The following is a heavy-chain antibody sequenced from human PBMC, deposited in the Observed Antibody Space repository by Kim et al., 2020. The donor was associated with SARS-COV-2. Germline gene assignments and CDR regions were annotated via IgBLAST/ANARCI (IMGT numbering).Heavy chain of an antibody. CDR2: ISYDGSNK. V-gene: IGHV3-30*18. Sequence: GGSLRLSCAASGFTFSSYGMHWVRQAPGKGLEWVAVISYDGSNKYYADSVKGRFTISRDNSKNTLYLQMNSLRAEDTAVYYCAKDYSSGWYVLHYYYYGMDVWGQGTTVTVSS. D-gene: IGHD6-19*01. CDR1: GFTFSSYG. J-gene: IGHJ6*02. CDR3: AKDYSSGWYVLHYYYYGMDV.